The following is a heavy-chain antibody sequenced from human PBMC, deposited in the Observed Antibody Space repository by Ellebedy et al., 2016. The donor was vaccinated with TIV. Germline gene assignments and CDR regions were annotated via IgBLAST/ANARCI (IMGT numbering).Heavy chain of an antibody. CDR2: ILFDGSDQ. V-gene: IGHV3-30*04. CDR3: AKDQGYRVSYFGFVDS. D-gene: IGHD1-26*01. J-gene: IGHJ4*02. Sequence: GESLKISCAASGFTFSNYAMHWVRQAPGKGLDWMTFILFDGSDQHYADSVKGRFTISRDNYTNTLYLQMSSLTGEDPAVYYCAKDQGYRVSYFGFVDSWGQGALVTVSS. CDR1: GFTFSNYA.